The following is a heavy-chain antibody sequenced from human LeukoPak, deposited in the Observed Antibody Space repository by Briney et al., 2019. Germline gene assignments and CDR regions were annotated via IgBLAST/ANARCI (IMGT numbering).Heavy chain of an antibody. D-gene: IGHD3-10*01. Sequence: GASVKVSCKASGYTFTSFGISWVRQAPGKGLEWMGWISAYNGNTNYAQQLQGRVTISADTSTSTAYMELRSLRSDDTAVYYCVRDLGEYNRGWIFFDYWGQGTLVTVSS. CDR2: ISAYNGNT. V-gene: IGHV1-18*01. CDR1: GYTFTSFG. J-gene: IGHJ4*02. CDR3: VRDLGEYNRGWIFFDY.